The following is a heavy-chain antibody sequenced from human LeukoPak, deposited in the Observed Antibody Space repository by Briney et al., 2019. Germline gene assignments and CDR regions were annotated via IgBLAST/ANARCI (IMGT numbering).Heavy chain of an antibody. J-gene: IGHJ4*02. V-gene: IGHV3-53*01. Sequence: GGSLRLPCAASGFTVSAYAMAWVRQAPGKGLEWVSVIYSGGSTYYADSVKGRFTISRDNSKNTLYLQMNSLRAEDTAVYYCARGRTRNYWGQGTLVTVSS. CDR2: IYSGGST. CDR1: GFTVSAYA. CDR3: ARGRTRNY.